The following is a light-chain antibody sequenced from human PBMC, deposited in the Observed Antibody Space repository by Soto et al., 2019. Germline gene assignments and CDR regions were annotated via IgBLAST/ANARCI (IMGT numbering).Light chain of an antibody. CDR3: QYYNNWLAT. CDR2: DAS. J-gene: IGKJ4*01. CDR1: QSVSSS. V-gene: IGKV3D-15*01. Sequence: EIVLTQSPCTLSLSPGERATLSCRASQSVSSSFLAWYQQKPGQAPRLLIYDASNRATGIPARFSGSGSGTEFTLTISSLQSEDFTIYYCQYYNNWLATFGGGTKVDI.